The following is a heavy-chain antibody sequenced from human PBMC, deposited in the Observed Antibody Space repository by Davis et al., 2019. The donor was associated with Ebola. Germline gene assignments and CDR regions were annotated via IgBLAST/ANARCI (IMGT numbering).Heavy chain of an antibody. CDR2: INPSGGST. CDR1: GYTFTSYY. J-gene: IGHJ6*02. D-gene: IGHD2-2*01. Sequence: AASVKVSCKASGYTFTSYYMHWVRQAPGQGLEWMGLINPSGGSTSYAQKFQGRVTMTRDTSTSTVYMELSSLRSEDTAVYYCARDRDCSSTSCQRYYYYYGMDVWGQGTTVTVSS. CDR3: ARDRDCSSTSCQRYYYYYGMDV. V-gene: IGHV1-46*01.